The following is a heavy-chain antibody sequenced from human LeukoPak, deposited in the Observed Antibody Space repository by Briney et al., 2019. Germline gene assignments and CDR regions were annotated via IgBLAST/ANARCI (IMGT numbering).Heavy chain of an antibody. CDR3: ARDGLELWFGELLSDAFDI. J-gene: IGHJ3*02. CDR2: ISSSGSTI. Sequence: GGSLRLSCAASGFTFSSYSMNWVRQAPGKGLEWVSYISSSGSTIYYADSVKGRFTISRDNAKNSLYLQMNSLRAEDTAVYYCARDGLELWFGELLSDAFDIWGQGTMVTVSS. D-gene: IGHD3-10*01. CDR1: GFTFSSYS. V-gene: IGHV3-48*04.